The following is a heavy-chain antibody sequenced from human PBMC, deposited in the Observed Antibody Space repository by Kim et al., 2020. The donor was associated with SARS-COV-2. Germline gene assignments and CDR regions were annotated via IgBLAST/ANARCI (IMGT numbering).Heavy chain of an antibody. D-gene: IGHD1-7*01. CDR1: GCSFSSYA. J-gene: IGHJ4*02. V-gene: IGHV1-69*04. CDR3: AREENSSSYYFVF. Sequence: SVKVSCKASGCSFSSYALHWMRQAPGQGLEWMGRVNPEHGNSKYAQKFQGRVTITADRYAPTAYMELSSLTSEDTAVYYCAREENSSSYYFVFRGRG. CDR2: VNPEHGNS.